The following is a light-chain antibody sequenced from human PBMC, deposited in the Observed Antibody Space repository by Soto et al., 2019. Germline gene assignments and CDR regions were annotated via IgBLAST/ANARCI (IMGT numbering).Light chain of an antibody. CDR3: SSYTSSSKGYV. Sequence: QSVLTQPASVSGSPGQSITISCTGTSSDVGGYNYVSWYQQHPGKAPKLMIYEVSNRPSGVSNRFSGSKSGNTASLTISGLQAEDEADYYYSSYTSSSKGYVFGTGTKLTVL. CDR2: EVS. J-gene: IGLJ1*01. CDR1: SSDVGGYNY. V-gene: IGLV2-14*01.